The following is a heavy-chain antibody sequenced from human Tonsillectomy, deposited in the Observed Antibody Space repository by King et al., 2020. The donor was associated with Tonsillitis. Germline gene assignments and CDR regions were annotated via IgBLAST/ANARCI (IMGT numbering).Heavy chain of an antibody. CDR3: ARDTGYSTSWYRLYFDL. J-gene: IGHJ2*01. CDR2: INPSGGT. D-gene: IGHD6-13*01. Sequence: QLVQSGAEVERPGASVRVSCKASGYTFTNYYVHWVRQAPGQGLEWLGLINPSGGTDYAQRFQGRVTMTRDTSTSTVYMDLSSLRFEDTAVYYCARDTGYSTSWYRLYFDLWGRGTLVTVSS. CDR1: GYTFTNYY. V-gene: IGHV1-46*01.